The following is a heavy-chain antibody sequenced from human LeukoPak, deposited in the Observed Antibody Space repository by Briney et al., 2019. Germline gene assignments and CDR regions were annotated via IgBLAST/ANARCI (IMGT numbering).Heavy chain of an antibody. J-gene: IGHJ6*03. CDR2: IYYSGST. V-gene: IGHV4-39*07. CDR1: GGSISSSSYY. CDR3: AGQCRDSSGYYYPYYYYYMDV. Sequence: SETLSLTCTVSGGSISSSSYYWGWIRQPPGKGLEWIGSIYYSGSTYYNPSLKSRVTISVDTSKNQFSLKLSSVTAADTAVYYCAGQCRDSSGYYYPYYYYYMDVWGKGTTVTVSS. D-gene: IGHD3-22*01.